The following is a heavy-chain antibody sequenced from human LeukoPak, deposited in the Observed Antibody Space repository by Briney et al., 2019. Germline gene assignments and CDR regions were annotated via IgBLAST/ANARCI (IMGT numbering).Heavy chain of an antibody. V-gene: IGHV3-21*01. J-gene: IGHJ4*02. CDR2: INSYSSHI. CDR3: ARDPERYLRTGKFNY. D-gene: IGHD5/OR15-5a*01. CDR1: GFTFSTSA. Sequence: GGSLRLSCAASGFTFSTSAMNWVRQVPGKGLEWVSSINSYSSHIYYAASVRGRFTVSRDNARNSVFLQMNSLTAEDTAVYYCARDPERYLRTGKFNYWGQGTLVTVSS.